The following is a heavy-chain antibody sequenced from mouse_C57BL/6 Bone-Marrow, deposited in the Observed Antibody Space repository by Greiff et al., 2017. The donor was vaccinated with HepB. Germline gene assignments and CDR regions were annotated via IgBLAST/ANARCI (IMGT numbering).Heavy chain of an antibody. CDR1: GFSFNTYA. V-gene: IGHV10-1*01. D-gene: IGHD2-3*01. CDR3: VRIYDGYYGAMDY. CDR2: IRSKSNNYAT. Sequence: EVKLVESGGGLVQPKGSLKLSCAASGFSFNTYAMNWVRQAPGKGLEWVARIRSKSNNYATYYADSVKDRFTISRDDSESMLYLQMTNLKTEDTAMYYCVRIYDGYYGAMDYWGQGTSVTVSS. J-gene: IGHJ4*01.